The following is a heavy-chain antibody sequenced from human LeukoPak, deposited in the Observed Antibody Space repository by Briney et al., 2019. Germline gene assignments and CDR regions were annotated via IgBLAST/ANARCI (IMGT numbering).Heavy chain of an antibody. CDR1: GGSISSYY. Sequence: SETLSLTCTVSGGSISSYYWSWIRQPPGKGLEGIGYIYTSGSTNYNPSLKSRVTISVDTSKNQFSLKLSSVTAADTAVYYCARLRGVVVAAAISKGDYYYYYYMDVWGKGTTVTVSS. V-gene: IGHV4-4*09. CDR2: IYTSGST. CDR3: ARLRGVVVAAAISKGDYYYYYYMDV. J-gene: IGHJ6*03. D-gene: IGHD2-2*01.